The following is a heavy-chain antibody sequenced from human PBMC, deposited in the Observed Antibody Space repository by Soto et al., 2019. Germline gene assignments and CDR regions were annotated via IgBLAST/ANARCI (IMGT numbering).Heavy chain of an antibody. CDR3: ARDHDFWSGYYPGGFDY. CDR2: IKQDGSEK. D-gene: IGHD3-3*01. CDR1: GFTFSSYW. J-gene: IGHJ4*02. Sequence: GGSLRLSCAASGFTFSSYWMSWVRQAPGKGLEWVANIKQDGSEKYYVDSVKGRFTISRDNAKNSLYLQMNSLRAEDTAVYYCARDHDFWSGYYPGGFDYWGQGTLVTVSS. V-gene: IGHV3-7*05.